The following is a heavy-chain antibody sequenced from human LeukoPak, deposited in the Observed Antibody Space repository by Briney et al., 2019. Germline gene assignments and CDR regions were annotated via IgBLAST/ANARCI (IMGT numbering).Heavy chain of an antibody. CDR2: ISSSSSYI. V-gene: IGHV3-21*01. CDR3: AREKAAADAFDI. D-gene: IGHD6-13*01. CDR1: GFAFSSYS. Sequence: AGGSLRLSCAASGFAFSSYSMNWVRQAPGKGLEWVSSISSSSSYIYYADSVKGRFTISRDNAKNSLYLQMNSLRAEDTAVYYCAREKAAADAFDIWGQGTMVTVSS. J-gene: IGHJ3*02.